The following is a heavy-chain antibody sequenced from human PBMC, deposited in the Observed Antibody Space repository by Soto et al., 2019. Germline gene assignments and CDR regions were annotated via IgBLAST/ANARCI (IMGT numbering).Heavy chain of an antibody. Sequence: SETLSLTCTVSGGSISSYYWSWIRQPPGKGLEWIGYIYYSGSTNYNPSLKSRVTISVDTSKNQFSLKLSSVTAADTAVYYCAGYITGTRLKINWFDPWGQGTLVTVSS. CDR1: GGSISSYY. J-gene: IGHJ5*02. CDR2: IYYSGST. D-gene: IGHD1-7*01. V-gene: IGHV4-59*08. CDR3: AGYITGTRLKINWFDP.